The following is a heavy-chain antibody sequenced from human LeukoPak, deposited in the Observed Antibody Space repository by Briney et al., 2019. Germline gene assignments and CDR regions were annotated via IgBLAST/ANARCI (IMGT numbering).Heavy chain of an antibody. J-gene: IGHJ3*02. CDR1: GGSFSGYY. CDR3: ARVPSVLLWFGELSNPGEAFDI. D-gene: IGHD3-10*01. CDR2: INHSGST. V-gene: IGHV4-34*01. Sequence: SETLSLTCAVYGGSFSGYYWSWIRQPPGKGLEWIGEINHSGSTNYNPSLKSRVTISVDTSKNQFSLKLSSVTAADTAVYYCARVPSVLLWFGELSNPGEAFDIWGQGTMVTVSS.